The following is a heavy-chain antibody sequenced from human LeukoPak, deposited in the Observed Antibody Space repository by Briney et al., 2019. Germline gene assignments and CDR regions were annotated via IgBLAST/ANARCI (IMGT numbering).Heavy chain of an antibody. D-gene: IGHD3-16*02. V-gene: IGHV3-7*01. CDR1: GFTFSSYW. CDR2: IKQDGSEK. J-gene: IGHJ4*01. Sequence: PGGSLRLSCAASGFTFSSYWMSWVRQAPGKGLEWVANIKQDGSEKYYVDSVKGRFTISRDNAKNSLYLQMNSLRAEDTAVYYCPSVYDYVWGRYRYTFDYLGQGTLVTVSS. CDR3: PSVYDYVWGRYRYTFDY.